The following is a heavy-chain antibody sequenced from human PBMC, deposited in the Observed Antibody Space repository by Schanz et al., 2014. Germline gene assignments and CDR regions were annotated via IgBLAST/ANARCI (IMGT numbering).Heavy chain of an antibody. CDR2: INPSSGTT. Sequence: QVHLEQSGPEVKKPGASVKLSCRASGYPFTNYYIHWVRQAPGQGLEWMGKINPSSGTTRIAQNCQGRLTVTRDTSTSTVNMELSSLRSEDTAVYYCARDGEAAAGCDYWGQGTLVTVSS. J-gene: IGHJ4*02. D-gene: IGHD6-13*01. CDR1: GYPFTNYY. V-gene: IGHV1-46*03. CDR3: ARDGEAAAGCDY.